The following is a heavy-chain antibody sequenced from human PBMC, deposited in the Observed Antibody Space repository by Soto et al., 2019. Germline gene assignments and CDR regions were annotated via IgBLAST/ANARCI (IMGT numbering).Heavy chain of an antibody. Sequence: QVQLVQSGAEVKKPGSSVKVSCKASGGTFSSYAISWVRQAPGQGLEWMGGIIPIFGTANYAQKFQGRVTITADESTSTADMELSSLRSEDTAVYYCARGPLIVVVMEANWFDPWGQGTLVTVSS. J-gene: IGHJ5*02. CDR2: IIPIFGTA. CDR1: GGTFSSYA. V-gene: IGHV1-69*01. CDR3: ARGPLIVVVMEANWFDP. D-gene: IGHD3-22*01.